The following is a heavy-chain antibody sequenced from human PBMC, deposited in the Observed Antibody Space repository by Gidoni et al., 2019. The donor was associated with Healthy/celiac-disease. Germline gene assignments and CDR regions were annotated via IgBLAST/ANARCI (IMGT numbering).Heavy chain of an antibody. J-gene: IGHJ6*02. V-gene: IGHV4-39*01. CDR3: ARPGYSSGWYAGRRSAGVMDV. D-gene: IGHD6-19*01. Sequence: QLQLQESGPGLVKPSETLSLTCTVSGGSISSSSYYWGWIRQPPGKGLEWIGSIYYSGSTYYNPSLKSRVTISVDTSKNQFSLKLSSVTAADTAVYYCARPGYSSGWYAGRRSAGVMDVWGQGTTVTVSS. CDR1: GGSISSSSYY. CDR2: IYYSGST.